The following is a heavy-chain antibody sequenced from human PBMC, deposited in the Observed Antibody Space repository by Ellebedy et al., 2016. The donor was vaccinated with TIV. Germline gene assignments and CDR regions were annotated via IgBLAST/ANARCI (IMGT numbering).Heavy chain of an antibody. CDR2: INQDGSQK. CDR3: ASDGSYGDYRSPTHAFVM. D-gene: IGHD4-17*01. J-gene: IGHJ3*02. V-gene: IGHV3-7*01. CDR1: RFSFSSYW. Sequence: GESLKISCAASRFSFSSYWMSWVRQAPGEGLEWVANINQDGSQKYYGDSVKGRFTISRDNVKNSLYLGVNSLRAEDTAVYYCASDGSYGDYRSPTHAFVMWGQGTMVSVSS.